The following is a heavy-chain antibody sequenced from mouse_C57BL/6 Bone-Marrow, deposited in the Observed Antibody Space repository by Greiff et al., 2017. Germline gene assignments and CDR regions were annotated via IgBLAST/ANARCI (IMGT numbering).Heavy chain of an antibody. V-gene: IGHV1-69*01. Sequence: VQLQQSGAELVMPGASVKLSCKASGYTFTSYWMHWVKQRPGQGLEWIGEIDPSDSYTNYNQKFKGKSTLTVDKSSSTAYMQLSSLTSEDSAVYYCARSGPYYAMDYWGQGTSVTVSS. D-gene: IGHD3-2*02. J-gene: IGHJ4*01. CDR1: GYTFTSYW. CDR3: ARSGPYYAMDY. CDR2: IDPSDSYT.